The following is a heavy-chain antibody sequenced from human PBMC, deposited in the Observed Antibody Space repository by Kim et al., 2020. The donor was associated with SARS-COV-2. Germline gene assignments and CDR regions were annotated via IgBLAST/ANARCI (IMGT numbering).Heavy chain of an antibody. CDR3: AKAGSRDRGNPGPFDY. V-gene: IGHV3-23*01. D-gene: IGHD1-1*01. J-gene: IGHJ4*02. Sequence: SVKGRFTISRDNSKNTLYLQMNSLRAEDTAVYYCAKAGSRDRGNPGPFDYWGQGTLVTVSS.